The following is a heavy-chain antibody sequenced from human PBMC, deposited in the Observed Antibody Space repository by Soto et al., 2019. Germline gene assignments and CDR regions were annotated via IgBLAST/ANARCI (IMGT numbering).Heavy chain of an antibody. Sequence: GESLKISCAASGFTFSTYWMTWVRQAPGKGLEWVAHMNQDGSDKYYVDSVRGRFTISRDNAKNSLYLQMNSLRAEDTAVYYCARAPRSSDAFWGQGTLVTVSS. D-gene: IGHD6-13*01. CDR2: MNQDGSDK. V-gene: IGHV3-7*01. CDR1: GFTFSTYW. CDR3: ARAPRSSDAF. J-gene: IGHJ4*02.